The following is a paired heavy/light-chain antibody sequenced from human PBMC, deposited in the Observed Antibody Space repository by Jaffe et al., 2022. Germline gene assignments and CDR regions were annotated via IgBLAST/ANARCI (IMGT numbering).Heavy chain of an antibody. CDR2: ISYSGST. D-gene: IGHD3-10*01. CDR3: ARDRGWGTVIDY. Sequence: QVQLQESGPGLVKPSETLSLTCTVSGGSISNYYWSWIRQPPGKGLEWIGYISYSGSTNYNPSLKSRVTISVDTSKNQFSLKLSSVTAADTAVYYCARDRGWGTVIDYWGQGTLVTVSS. V-gene: IGHV4-59*01. J-gene: IGHJ4*02. CDR1: GGSISNYY.
Light chain of an antibody. V-gene: IGLV4-69*01. CDR3: QTWGTGIRV. J-gene: IGLJ3*02. CDR1: SGHSSYA. Sequence: QLVLTQSPSASASLGASVKLTCTLSSGHSSYAIAWHQQQPEKGPRFLMNLNSDGSHTKGDGIPDRFSASSSGAERYLTISSLQSEDEADYYCQTWGTGIRVFGGGTKLTVL. CDR2: LNSDGSH.